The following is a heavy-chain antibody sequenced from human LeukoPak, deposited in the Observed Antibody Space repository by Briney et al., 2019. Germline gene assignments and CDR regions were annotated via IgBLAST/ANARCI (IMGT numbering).Heavy chain of an antibody. CDR1: GGTFSSYV. D-gene: IGHD3-16*02. CDR2: IIPIFGTA. Sequence: GSSVKVSCKASGGTFSSYVISWVRQAPGQGLEWMGGIIPIFGTANYAQKFQGRVTITTDESTSTAYMELSSLRSEDTAVYYCARDSRGITFGGVIVSNWFDPWGQGTLVTVSS. V-gene: IGHV1-69*05. J-gene: IGHJ5*02. CDR3: ARDSRGITFGGVIVSNWFDP.